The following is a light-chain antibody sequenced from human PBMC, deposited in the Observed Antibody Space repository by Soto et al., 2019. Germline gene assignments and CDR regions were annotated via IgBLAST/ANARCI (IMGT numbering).Light chain of an antibody. Sequence: QSALTQPPSVSGSPGQSVTISCSGTSSDVGSYNRVSWYQQAPGTAPKVMIYEVSNRPSGVPDRFSGSKSGNTASLTISGHQPEDEADYYCYSFTSSNTYVFGTGTKVTVL. CDR3: YSFTSSNTYV. CDR2: EVS. J-gene: IGLJ1*01. V-gene: IGLV2-18*02. CDR1: SSDVGSYNR.